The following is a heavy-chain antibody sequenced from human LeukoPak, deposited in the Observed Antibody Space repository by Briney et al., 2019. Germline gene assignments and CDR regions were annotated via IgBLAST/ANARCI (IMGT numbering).Heavy chain of an antibody. CDR1: GGSVSSGNYY. CDR2: IYYSGSP. V-gene: IGHV4-61*01. CDR3: ARIRGGWFDP. J-gene: IGHJ5*02. Sequence: SETLSLTCTVSGGSVSSGNYYWSWIRQPPGKGLEWVGYIYYSGSPSYNPSFKSRVTMSVDTSKNQFSLKLSSVTAADTAVYYCARIRGGWFDPWGQGTLVTVST. D-gene: IGHD2-15*01.